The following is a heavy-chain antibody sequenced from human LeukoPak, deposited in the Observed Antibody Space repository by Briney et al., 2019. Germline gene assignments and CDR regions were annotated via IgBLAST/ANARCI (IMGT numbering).Heavy chain of an antibody. V-gene: IGHV4-4*07. CDR3: ARSWAPGDDFWSGYYLDY. J-gene: IGHJ4*02. CDR1: GGSISSYY. D-gene: IGHD3-3*01. Sequence: SETLSLTCTVSGGSISSYYWSWIRQPAGKGPEWIGRIYTSGSTNYNPSLKSRVTMSVDTSKNQFSLKLSSVTAADTAVYYCARSWAPGDDFWSGYYLDYWGQGTLVTVSS. CDR2: IYTSGST.